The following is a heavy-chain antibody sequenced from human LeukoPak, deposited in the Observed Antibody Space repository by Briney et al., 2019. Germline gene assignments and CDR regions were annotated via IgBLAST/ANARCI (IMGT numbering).Heavy chain of an antibody. J-gene: IGHJ4*02. CDR3: ARETRIAAAGTPYFDY. Sequence: SETLSLTCTVSGGSTSSCYWSWMRQPAGRGLEWSGYIYYSGSTNYDPSLKGRVTISVDTSKNQFSLKLSSVTAADTAVYYCARETRIAAAGTPYFDYWGQETLVTVSS. V-gene: IGHV4-59*01. CDR1: GGSTSSCY. D-gene: IGHD6-13*01. CDR2: IYYSGST.